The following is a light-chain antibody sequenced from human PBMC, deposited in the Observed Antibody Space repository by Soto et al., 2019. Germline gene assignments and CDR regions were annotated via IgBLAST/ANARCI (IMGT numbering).Light chain of an antibody. V-gene: IGLV2-14*03. CDR3: SSYTTSSTRV. J-gene: IGLJ1*01. CDR2: EVI. CDR1: SSDVGAYDF. Sequence: QSVLTQPASVSGSPGQSITISCTGTSSDVGAYDFVSWYQQHPDKAPKLMIYEVIDRTSGVSNRFSGSKSVNTSTLTISGLQAEDAGDYYCSSYTTSSTRVFGTGTKVTVL.